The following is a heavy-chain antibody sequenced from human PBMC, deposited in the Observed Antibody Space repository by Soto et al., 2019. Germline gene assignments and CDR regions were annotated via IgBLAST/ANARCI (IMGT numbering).Heavy chain of an antibody. CDR3: ARGRGYNPGY. V-gene: IGHV1-18*01. Sequence: CKDPGFSYACRSMSWVRQAPGQGLEWMGWISAYNGNTNYAQKLQGRVTMTTDTSTSTAYMELRSLRSDDTAVYYCARGRGYNPGYWGQGTLVTLSS. CDR2: ISAYNGNT. CDR1: GFSYACRS. J-gene: IGHJ4*02. D-gene: IGHD5-12*01.